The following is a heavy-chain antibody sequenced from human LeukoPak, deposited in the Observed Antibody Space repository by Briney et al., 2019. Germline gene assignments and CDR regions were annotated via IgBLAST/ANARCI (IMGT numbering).Heavy chain of an antibody. J-gene: IGHJ4*02. CDR1: GFTFSSYS. D-gene: IGHD3-10*01. CDR2: VSSSSSYI. Sequence: GGSLRLSCAASGFTFSSYSMNWVRQAPGKGLEWVSSVSSSSSYIYYADSVKGRFTISRDNAKNSLYLQMNSLRAEDTAVYYCARGGSGSYCFDYWGQGTLVTVSS. CDR3: ARGGSGSYCFDY. V-gene: IGHV3-21*01.